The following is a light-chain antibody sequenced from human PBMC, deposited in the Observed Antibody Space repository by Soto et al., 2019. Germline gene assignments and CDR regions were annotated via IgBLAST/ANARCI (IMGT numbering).Light chain of an antibody. CDR1: QSVSSSY. CDR3: QQYGSSPMYT. J-gene: IGKJ2*01. V-gene: IGKV3-20*01. Sequence: EIVLTQSPGTLSLSPGERATLSCRASQSVSSSYLAWYQQKPGQAPRLLIYGASSRATGIPDRFSGSGSATTLTLTISRLEPEAFAVYYCQQYGSSPMYTFGQGTPLAIK. CDR2: GAS.